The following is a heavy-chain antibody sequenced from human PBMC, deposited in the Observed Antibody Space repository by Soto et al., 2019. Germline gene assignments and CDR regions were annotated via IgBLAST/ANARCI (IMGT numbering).Heavy chain of an antibody. J-gene: IGHJ5*02. CDR3: ATSSDIVVVPAAMPSDWFDP. V-gene: IGHV3-30-3*01. D-gene: IGHD2-2*01. CDR1: GFTFSSYA. Sequence: GGSLRLSCAASGFTFSSYAMHWVRQAPGKGLEWVAVISYDGSNKYYADSVKGRFTISRDNSKNTQYLQMNSLRAEDKAVYYCATSSDIVVVPAAMPSDWFDPWGQGTLVTVSS. CDR2: ISYDGSNK.